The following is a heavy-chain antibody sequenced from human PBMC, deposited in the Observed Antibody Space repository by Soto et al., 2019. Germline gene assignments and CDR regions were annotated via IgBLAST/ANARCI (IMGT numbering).Heavy chain of an antibody. CDR1: GFTFSSYA. CDR2: ISGSGGST. V-gene: IGHV3-23*01. J-gene: IGHJ4*02. D-gene: IGHD6-19*01. Sequence: EVQLLESGGGLVQPGGSLRLSCAASGFTFSSYAMSWVRQAPGKGLEWVSAISGSGGSTYYADSVKGRFTISRDNSKNTLYLQMNSLRAEDMAVYYCAKDRGSSGSTLPHEVDYWGQGTLVTVSS. CDR3: AKDRGSSGSTLPHEVDY.